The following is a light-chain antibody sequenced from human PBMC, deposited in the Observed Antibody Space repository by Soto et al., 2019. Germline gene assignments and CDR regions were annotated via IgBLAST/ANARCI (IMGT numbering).Light chain of an antibody. CDR2: DVS. CDR1: QNISSY. Sequence: EIVLTQSTVTLSLSPGERATLSCRASQNISSYLIWYQQKPGQAPRLLMYDVSNRATGIPARFSGSGSGTDFTLTISSLEPEDLAVYYCQQRSNWPRTFGQGTKVDIK. V-gene: IGKV3-11*01. J-gene: IGKJ1*01. CDR3: QQRSNWPRT.